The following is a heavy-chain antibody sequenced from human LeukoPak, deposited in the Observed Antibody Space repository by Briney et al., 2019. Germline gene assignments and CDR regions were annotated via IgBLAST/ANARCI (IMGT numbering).Heavy chain of an antibody. CDR1: GFTFRSYA. V-gene: IGHV3-23*01. Sequence: PGGSLRLSCAASGFTFRSYAMSWVRQAPEKGLEGVSGITGSGSSTYYADSVKGRFTISRDNSKNTLSLQMNSLRPDDTAVYYCAKSCNSGSCYYHYWGQGTLVTVSS. J-gene: IGHJ4*02. D-gene: IGHD2-15*01. CDR3: AKSCNSGSCYYHY. CDR2: ITGSGSST.